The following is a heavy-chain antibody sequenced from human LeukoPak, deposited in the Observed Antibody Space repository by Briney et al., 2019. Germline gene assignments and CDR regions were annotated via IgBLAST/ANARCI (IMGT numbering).Heavy chain of an antibody. CDR2: IKTDGSET. D-gene: IGHD6-19*01. J-gene: IGHJ4*02. CDR1: GFNFRDHW. CDR3: AKNNGWFHLAQ. V-gene: IGHV3-7*03. Sequence: QPGGSLRLSCAVSGFNFRDHWMDWVRQAPGKGLEWVGHIKTDGSETYYVDSLKGRFSISRDNTNNALYLQMNSLRVEDTAVYYCAKNNGWFHLAQWGQGTLVTVSS.